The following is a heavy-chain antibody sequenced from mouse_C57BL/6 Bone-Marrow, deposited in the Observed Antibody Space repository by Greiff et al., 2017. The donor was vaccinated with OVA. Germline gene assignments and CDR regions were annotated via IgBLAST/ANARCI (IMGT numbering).Heavy chain of an antibody. CDR1: GFNFTGYY. CDR3: NTHAMDY. V-gene: IGHV14-4*01. CDR2: IDPENGDT. Sequence: VQLQQPGAELVRPGASVKLSCTASGFNFTGYYMHWVKQRPEQGLEWIGWIDPENGDTDYAAKFQGKATITVDTSSNTAYMQLSSLTSEDSAVYYYNTHAMDYWDRGTAVTVTA. J-gene: IGHJ4*01.